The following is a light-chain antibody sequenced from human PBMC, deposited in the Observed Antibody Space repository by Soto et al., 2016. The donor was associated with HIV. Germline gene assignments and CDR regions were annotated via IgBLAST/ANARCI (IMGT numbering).Light chain of an antibody. Sequence: SYELTQPPSVSVSPGQTATITCSGDKLGDKYVCWYRQKPGQSPALLIYQDTIRPSGIPERFSGSISGNTATLTISGTQAMDEADYYCQAWDTNTGVFGGGTELTVL. CDR3: QAWDTNTGV. CDR1: KLGDKY. J-gene: IGLJ2*01. CDR2: QDT. V-gene: IGLV3-1*01.